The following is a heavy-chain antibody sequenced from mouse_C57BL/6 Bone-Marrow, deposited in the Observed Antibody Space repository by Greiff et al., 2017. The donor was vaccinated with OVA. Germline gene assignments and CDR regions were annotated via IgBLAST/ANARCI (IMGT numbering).Heavy chain of an antibody. CDR3: ARHYSNCEGDYFDY. Sequence: EVNVVESEGGLVQPGSSMKLSCTASGFTFSDYYMAWVRQVPEKGLEWVANINYDGSSTYYLDSLKSRFIISRDNAKNILYLQMSSLKSEDTATYYCARHYSNCEGDYFDYWGQGTTLTVSS. CDR1: GFTFSDYY. D-gene: IGHD2-5*01. J-gene: IGHJ2*01. CDR2: INYDGSST. V-gene: IGHV5-16*01.